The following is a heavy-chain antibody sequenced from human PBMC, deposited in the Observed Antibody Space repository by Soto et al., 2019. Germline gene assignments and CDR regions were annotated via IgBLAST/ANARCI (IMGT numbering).Heavy chain of an antibody. CDR3: ARAEYYDFWSGYYRPYYYGMDV. D-gene: IGHD3-3*01. CDR1: GGSFSGYY. V-gene: IGHV4-34*01. J-gene: IGHJ6*02. CDR2: INHSGST. Sequence: SETLSLTCTVSGGSFSGYYWSWIRQPPGRGLEWIGEINHSGSTNYNPSLKSRVTISVDTSKNQFSLKLSSVTAADTAVYYCARAEYYDFWSGYYRPYYYGMDVWGQGTTVTVSS.